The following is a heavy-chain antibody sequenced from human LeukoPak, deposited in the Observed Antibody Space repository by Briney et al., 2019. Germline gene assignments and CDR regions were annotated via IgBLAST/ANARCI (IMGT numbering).Heavy chain of an antibody. CDR2: INTDGTVT. D-gene: IGHD6-19*01. CDR1: GFTFSKYW. V-gene: IGHV3-74*01. J-gene: IGHJ4*02. Sequence: GGSLRLSCAASGFTFSKYWMLWVRQAPGKGLERVSRINTDGTVTTYADSVKGRFTVSRDNADNTMFLQMNSVRDEDTAVHYCATKQWLAPPPDSWGQGTPVTVSS. CDR3: ATKQWLAPPPDS.